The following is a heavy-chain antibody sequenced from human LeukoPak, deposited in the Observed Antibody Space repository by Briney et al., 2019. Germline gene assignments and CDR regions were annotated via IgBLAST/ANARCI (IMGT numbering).Heavy chain of an antibody. D-gene: IGHD3-22*01. CDR3: ARGGCYESSALDY. CDR2: IKQDGSER. J-gene: IGHJ4*02. Sequence: GGSLRLSCAASGFSFSSYWMNWVRQAPGKGLEWVANIKQDGSERYYVDSVKGRFTISRDNAKNSLYLQMSSLRAGDTAVYYCARGGCYESSALDYWGQATLVTVSS. V-gene: IGHV3-7*01. CDR1: GFSFSSYW.